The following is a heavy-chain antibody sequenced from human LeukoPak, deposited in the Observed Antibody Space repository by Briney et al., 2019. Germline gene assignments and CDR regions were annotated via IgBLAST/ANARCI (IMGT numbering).Heavy chain of an antibody. Sequence: IPSETLSLTCAVYGGSFSGYYWSWIRQPPGKGLEWIGEINHSGSTNYNPSLKSRVTISVDTSKNQFSLKLSSVTAADTAVYYCARARRKIRNYCDSSGYNYWGQGTLVTVSS. D-gene: IGHD3-22*01. CDR2: INHSGST. CDR1: GGSFSGYY. J-gene: IGHJ4*02. CDR3: ARARRKIRNYCDSSGYNY. V-gene: IGHV4-34*01.